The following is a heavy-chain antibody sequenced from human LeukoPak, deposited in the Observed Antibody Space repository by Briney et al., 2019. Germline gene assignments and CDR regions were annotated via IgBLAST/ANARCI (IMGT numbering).Heavy chain of an antibody. V-gene: IGHV3-30*02. D-gene: IGHD2-2*03. J-gene: IGHJ4*02. Sequence: GGSLRLSCAASGFTFSSYGMHWVRQAPGKGLEWVAFIRYDGSNKYYADSVKGRFTISRDNSKNTLYLQMNSLRAEDTAVYYCAKEVLDIVVVPAAISYWGQGTLVTVSS. CDR1: GFTFSSYG. CDR2: IRYDGSNK. CDR3: AKEVLDIVVVPAAISY.